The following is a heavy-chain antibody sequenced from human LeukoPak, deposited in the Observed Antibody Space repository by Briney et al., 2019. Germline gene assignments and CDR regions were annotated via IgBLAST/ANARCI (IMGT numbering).Heavy chain of an antibody. CDR3: AKDYFSSGWFDY. CDR2: ISYDGSNK. V-gene: IGHV3-30*18. D-gene: IGHD6-19*01. CDR1: EFTFSSYG. J-gene: IGHJ4*02. Sequence: GGSLRLSCAASEFTFSSYGMHWVRQAPGKGLEWVAVISYDGSNKYYADSVKGRFTISRDNSKNTLYLQMNSLRAEDTAVYYCAKDYFSSGWFDYWGQGTLVTVSS.